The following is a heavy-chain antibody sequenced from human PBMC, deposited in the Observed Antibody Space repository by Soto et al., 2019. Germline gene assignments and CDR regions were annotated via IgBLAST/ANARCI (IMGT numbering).Heavy chain of an antibody. CDR3: AKTVDIVAYLWFDY. D-gene: IGHD5-12*01. CDR2: ISGSGGST. CDR1: GFTFSNYA. J-gene: IGHJ4*02. Sequence: GGSLRLSCAASGFTFSNYAMNWVRQAPGKGLEWVSAISGSGGSTYYADSVKGRFTISRDNSKNTLYLQMNSLRAEDTAVYYCAKTVDIVAYLWFDYWGQGTLVTVSS. V-gene: IGHV3-23*01.